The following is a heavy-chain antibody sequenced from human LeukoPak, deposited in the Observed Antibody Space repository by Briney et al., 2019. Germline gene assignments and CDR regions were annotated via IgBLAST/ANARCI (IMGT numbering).Heavy chain of an antibody. V-gene: IGHV3-11*01. CDR2: ISSRGKTT. Sequence: GGSLRLPCAASGFTFSDYYMSWIRQAPGKGLEWLSYISSRGKTTHFADSVKGRFSVSRDNTNNTLYVQMNSLRAEDTAVYSCARGRDGYKYWGQGTLVTVSS. D-gene: IGHD5-24*01. CDR3: ARGRDGYKY. CDR1: GFTFSDYY. J-gene: IGHJ4*02.